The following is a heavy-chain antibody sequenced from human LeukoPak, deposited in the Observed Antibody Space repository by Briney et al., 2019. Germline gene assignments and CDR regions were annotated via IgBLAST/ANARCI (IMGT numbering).Heavy chain of an antibody. CDR3: AKDIYSSSPYGMDV. V-gene: IGHV3-9*01. CDR2: ISWNSGSI. J-gene: IGHJ6*02. Sequence: GGSLGLSCAASGFTFDDYAMHWVRQAPGKGLEWVSGISWNSGSIGYADSVKGRFTISRDNAKNSLYLQMNSLRAEDTALYYCAKDIYSSSPYGMDVWGQGTTVTVSS. D-gene: IGHD6-13*01. CDR1: GFTFDDYA.